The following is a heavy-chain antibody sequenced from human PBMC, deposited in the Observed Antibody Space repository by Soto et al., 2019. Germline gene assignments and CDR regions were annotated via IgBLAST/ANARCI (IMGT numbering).Heavy chain of an antibody. CDR3: ARSPIAAAGIFDY. D-gene: IGHD6-13*01. CDR2: IYYSGST. Sequence: SETLSLTCTVSGGSISSHYWSWIRQPPGKGLEWIGYIYYSGSTNYNPSLKSRVTISVDTSKNQFSLKLGSVTAADTAVYYCARSPIAAAGIFDYWGQGTLVTVSS. J-gene: IGHJ4*02. CDR1: GGSISSHY. V-gene: IGHV4-59*11.